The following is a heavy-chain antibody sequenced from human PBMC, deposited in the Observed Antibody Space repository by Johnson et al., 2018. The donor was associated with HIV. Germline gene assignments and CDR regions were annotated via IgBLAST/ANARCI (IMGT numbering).Heavy chain of an antibody. J-gene: IGHJ3*02. CDR2: IGTAGET. V-gene: IGHV3-13*01. CDR1: GFTFRSYD. CDR3: ARVRLPDAFDI. Sequence: VQLVESGGGLVQPGGSLRLSCAASGFTFRSYDMHWVRQVTGKGLEWVSAIGTAGETNYPGSVKGRFTISRENAKNSLYLQMNSLRAEDTAVYYCARVRLPDAFDIWGQGTMVTVSS.